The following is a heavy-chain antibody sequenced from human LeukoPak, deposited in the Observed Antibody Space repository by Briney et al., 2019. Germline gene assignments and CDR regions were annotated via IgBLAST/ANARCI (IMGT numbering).Heavy chain of an antibody. CDR2: VSPVGTDT. CDR3: ARNNGMDV. J-gene: IGHJ6*02. V-gene: IGHV3-74*01. Sequence: GGSLRLSCAASGFTFNSHWMHWVRQAPGKGLMWVSTVSPVGTDTNYADSVRGRFTISRDNAKNTLYLQMNSLRAEDTALYHCARNNGMDVWGQGTTVIVSS. CDR1: GFTFNSHW.